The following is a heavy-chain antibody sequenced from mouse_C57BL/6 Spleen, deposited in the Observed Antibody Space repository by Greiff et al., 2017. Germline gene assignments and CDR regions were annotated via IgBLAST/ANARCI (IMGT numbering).Heavy chain of an antibody. CDR3: ARLPLYDGYYDFDY. CDR1: GYTFTDYN. D-gene: IGHD2-3*01. V-gene: IGHV1-18*01. CDR2: INPNNGGT. J-gene: IGHJ2*01. Sequence: VQLQQSGPELVKPGASVKIPCKASGYTFTDYNMDWVKQSHGKSLEWIGDINPNNGGTIYNQKFKGKDTLTVDKSSSTAYMELRSLTSEDTAVYYCARLPLYDGYYDFDYWGQGTTLTVSS.